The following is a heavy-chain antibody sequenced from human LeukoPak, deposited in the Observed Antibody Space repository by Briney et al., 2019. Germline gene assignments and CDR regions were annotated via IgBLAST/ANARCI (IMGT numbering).Heavy chain of an antibody. CDR3: ARDSGTTGVVKFDP. CDR2: IYSDGTI. J-gene: IGHJ5*02. D-gene: IGHD4-23*01. Sequence: SETLSLTCTVSGGSISRYYWSWIRQPAGKGLEWIGRIYSDGTITYNPSLQSRLTMSIDTSKNQFSLKLSFVTAADTAVYYCARDSGTTGVVKFDPWGQGTLVTVSS. CDR1: GGSISRYY. V-gene: IGHV4-4*07.